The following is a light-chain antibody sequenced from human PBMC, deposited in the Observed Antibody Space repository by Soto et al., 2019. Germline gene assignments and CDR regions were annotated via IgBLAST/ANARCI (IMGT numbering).Light chain of an antibody. CDR3: SSYTSSSTFWV. CDR2: EVS. Sequence: QSALTQTASVSGSPGQSITISCTGTSSDGGGYNYVSWYQQHPGKAPKLMIYEVSNRPSGVSNRFSGSKSGNTASLTISGLQAEDEADYYCSSYTSSSTFWVFGGGTKLTVL. V-gene: IGLV2-14*01. CDR1: SSDGGGYNY. J-gene: IGLJ3*02.